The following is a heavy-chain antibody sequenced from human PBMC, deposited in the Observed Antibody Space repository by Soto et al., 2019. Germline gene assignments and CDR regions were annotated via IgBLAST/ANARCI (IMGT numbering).Heavy chain of an antibody. CDR3: ARALSRGRQVVTAILVYYGMDV. V-gene: IGHV3-33*01. Sequence: QVQLVESGGGVVQPGRSLRLSCAASGFTFSSYGMHWVRQAPGKGLEWVAVIWYDGSNKYYADSVKGRFTISRDNSKNTRYLQMNSLRAEDTAVYYCARALSRGRQVVTAILVYYGMDVWGQGTTVTVSS. D-gene: IGHD2-21*02. CDR2: IWYDGSNK. CDR1: GFTFSSYG. J-gene: IGHJ6*02.